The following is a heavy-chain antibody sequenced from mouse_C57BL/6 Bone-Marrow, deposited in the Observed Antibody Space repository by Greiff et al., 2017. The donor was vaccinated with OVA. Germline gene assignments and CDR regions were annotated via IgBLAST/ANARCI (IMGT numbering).Heavy chain of an antibody. CDR2: INPSNGGT. Sequence: QVQLQQPGTELVKPGASVKLSCKASGYTFTSYWMHWVKQRPGQGLEWIGNINPSNGGTNYTEKFKSKATLTVDNSSSTAYMQLSSLTSEDSAVYYCARGGWLPWYFDVWGTGTTVTVSS. J-gene: IGHJ1*03. D-gene: IGHD2-3*01. V-gene: IGHV1-53*01. CDR1: GYTFTSYW. CDR3: ARGGWLPWYFDV.